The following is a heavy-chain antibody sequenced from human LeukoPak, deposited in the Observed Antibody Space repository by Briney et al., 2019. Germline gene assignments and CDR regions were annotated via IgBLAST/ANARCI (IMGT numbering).Heavy chain of an antibody. D-gene: IGHD6-13*01. CDR2: IYYSGST. V-gene: IGHV4-59*08. CDR3: ARHKAAAGTRYFDY. CDR1: GGSISSYY. J-gene: IGHJ4*02. Sequence: PSETLSLTCTVSGGSISSYYWSWIRQPPGKGLEWIGYIYYSGSTNYNPSLKSRVTISVDTSKNQFSLKLSSVTAADTAVYYCARHKAAAGTRYFDYWGQGTLVTVSS.